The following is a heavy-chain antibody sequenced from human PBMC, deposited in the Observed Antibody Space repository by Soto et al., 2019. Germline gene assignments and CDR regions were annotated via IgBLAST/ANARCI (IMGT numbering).Heavy chain of an antibody. CDR1: GFTFITYA. CDR3: AKHPYGSSRDRGHFDP. Sequence: EVQLLESGGDLVQPGGSLRLSCAASGFTFITYAMSWVRQAPGKGLEWVSAITGTGGSTYYTDSVKGRFTISRDNSKNTLYLHMNSLRAEDTAVYYCAKHPYGSSRDRGHFDPWGQGTLVTVSS. J-gene: IGHJ5*02. CDR2: ITGTGGST. V-gene: IGHV3-23*01. D-gene: IGHD3-10*01.